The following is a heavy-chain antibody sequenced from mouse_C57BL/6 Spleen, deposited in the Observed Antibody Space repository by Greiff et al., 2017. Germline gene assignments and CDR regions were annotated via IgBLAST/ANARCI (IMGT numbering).Heavy chain of an antibody. CDR2: IDPNRGGT. V-gene: IGHV1-72*01. D-gene: IGHD1-1*01. CDR1: GYTFTSYW. Sequence: QVQLQQPGAELVKPGASVKLSCKASGYTFTSYWMHWVKQRPGRGLEWIGRIDPNRGGTKYNEKFKSKATLTVDQPSSTAYMQLSSLTSEDSAVYYCARDGSSPYAMDYWGQGTSVTVSS. CDR3: ARDGSSPYAMDY. J-gene: IGHJ4*01.